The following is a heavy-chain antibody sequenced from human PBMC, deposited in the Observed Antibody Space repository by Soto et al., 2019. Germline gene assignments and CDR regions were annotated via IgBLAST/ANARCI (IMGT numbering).Heavy chain of an antibody. Sequence: ASVKVSCKASGYTFTAHAMHWVRQAPGQGLEWMGWINTGKGDTKYSQKFQGRITITRDTSASTTYMELSSLKSEDTALYYCAGNILGRPSVFWGPGTLVTVS. CDR3: AGNILGRPSVF. CDR1: GYTFTAHA. J-gene: IGHJ2*01. CDR2: INTGKGDT. V-gene: IGHV1-3*04.